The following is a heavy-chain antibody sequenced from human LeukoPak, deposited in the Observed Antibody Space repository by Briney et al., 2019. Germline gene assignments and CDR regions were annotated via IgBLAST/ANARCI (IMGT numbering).Heavy chain of an antibody. CDR1: GFTFSSYW. CDR2: IKQDGSEK. Sequence: GGSLRLSCAASGFTFSSYWMSWVRQAPGKGLEWVANIKQDGSEKYYVDSVKGRFTISRDNAKNSLYLQMNSLRAEDTAVYYCASDDYLSQYYFDYWGQGTLVTVSS. D-gene: IGHD3-16*01. CDR3: ASDDYLSQYYFDY. V-gene: IGHV3-7*01. J-gene: IGHJ4*02.